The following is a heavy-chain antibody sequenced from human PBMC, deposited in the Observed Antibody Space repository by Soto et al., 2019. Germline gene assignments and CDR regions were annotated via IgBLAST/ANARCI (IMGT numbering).Heavy chain of an antibody. CDR3: ARVRASCSRTSCYLDP. D-gene: IGHD2-2*01. Sequence: QVQLQESGPGLVKPSETLSLTCAVSSDSISSSNWWNWVRQSPGKGLEWIGEISHRGTTNYNPSLKSRVIISLDMSKNQFSLMLTSVTAADTAVYYCARVRASCSRTSCYLDPWGQGTLVTVSS. J-gene: IGHJ5*02. V-gene: IGHV4-4*02. CDR1: SDSISSSNW. CDR2: ISHRGTT.